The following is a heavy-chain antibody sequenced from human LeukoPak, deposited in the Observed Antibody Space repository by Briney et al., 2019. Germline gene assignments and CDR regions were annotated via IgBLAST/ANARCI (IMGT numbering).Heavy chain of an antibody. Sequence: SETLSFTCTVSGGSISSYYWSWIRQPPGKGLEWIGEINHSGSTNYNPSLKSRVTISVDTSKNQFSLELSSVTAADTAVYHCARGDVVESTALFDYYSYYMDVWGKGTTVTVSS. V-gene: IGHV4-34*01. CDR3: ARGDVVESTALFDYYSYYMDV. CDR2: INHSGST. J-gene: IGHJ6*03. CDR1: GGSISSYY. D-gene: IGHD2-2*01.